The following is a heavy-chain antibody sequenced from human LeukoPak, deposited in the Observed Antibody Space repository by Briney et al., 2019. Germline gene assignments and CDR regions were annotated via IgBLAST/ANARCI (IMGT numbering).Heavy chain of an antibody. CDR1: GYTFTSYY. J-gene: IGHJ4*02. V-gene: IGHV1-46*01. CDR2: INPRGGST. D-gene: IGHD3-22*01. Sequence: ASVKVSCKASGYTFTSYYMHWVRQPPGQGLEWMGIINPRGGSTSYAQKFQGRVTMTRDMSTSTVYMELSRLRSEDTAVHYCARDSSGYSFDYWGQGTLVTVSS. CDR3: ARDSSGYSFDY.